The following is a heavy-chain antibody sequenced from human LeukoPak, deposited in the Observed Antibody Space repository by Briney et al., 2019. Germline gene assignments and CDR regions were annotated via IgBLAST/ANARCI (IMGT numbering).Heavy chain of an antibody. CDR3: ARGSPNWVGATSHFDY. CDR2: INPSGGST. Sequence: ASVKVSCKASGYTFTSYYMHWVRQAPGQGLEWMGIINPSGGSTSYAQKFQGRVTMTRDTSTSTVYMELSSLRSEGTAVYYCARGSPNWVGATSHFDYWGQGTLVTVSS. J-gene: IGHJ4*02. D-gene: IGHD1-26*01. CDR1: GYTFTSYY. V-gene: IGHV1-46*01.